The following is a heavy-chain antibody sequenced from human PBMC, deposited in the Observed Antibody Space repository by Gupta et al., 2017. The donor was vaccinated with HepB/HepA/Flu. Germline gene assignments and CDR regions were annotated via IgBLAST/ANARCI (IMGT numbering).Heavy chain of an antibody. Sequence: QVQLVESGGGVVEPGRSLRLSCAASGFIFSKYGMHWVRQAPGKGLEWVAMTWYDESTKYYADSVKGRFTISRDNSKNTLYLQMNRLRIEDTAVYYCAREGLPTSSWQKFFQNWGQGTLVTVSS. CDR1: GFIFSKYG. J-gene: IGHJ1*01. V-gene: IGHV3-33*01. D-gene: IGHD6-13*01. CDR2: TWYDESTK. CDR3: AREGLPTSSWQKFFQN.